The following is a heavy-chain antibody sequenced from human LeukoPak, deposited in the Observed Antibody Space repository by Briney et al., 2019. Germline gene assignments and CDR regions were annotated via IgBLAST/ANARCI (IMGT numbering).Heavy chain of an antibody. V-gene: IGHV4-59*01. CDR1: GDSINGFY. Sequence: PLETLSLTCTVSGDSINGFYWNWIRQPPGKGLEWIGYIYYSGNTNYNPSLKSRVTMSVDTSTNQFSLKLSSVTAADTAVYYCASSKTPWIQLWFLDIWGQGTMVTVSS. CDR2: IYYSGNT. D-gene: IGHD5-18*01. J-gene: IGHJ3*02. CDR3: ASSKTPWIQLWFLDI.